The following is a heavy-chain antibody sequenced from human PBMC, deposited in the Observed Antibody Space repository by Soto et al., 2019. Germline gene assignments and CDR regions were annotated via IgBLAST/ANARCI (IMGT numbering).Heavy chain of an antibody. J-gene: IGHJ6*02. Sequence: GASVKVSCKASGYTFTGYYMHWVRQAPGQGLEWMGWINPNSGGTNYAQKFQGWVTMTRDTSISTAYMELSRLRSDDTAVYYCARYWRPRYCSSTSCYYYYGMDVWGQGTTVTVSS. CDR2: INPNSGGT. D-gene: IGHD2-2*01. V-gene: IGHV1-2*04. CDR3: ARYWRPRYCSSTSCYYYYGMDV. CDR1: GYTFTGYY.